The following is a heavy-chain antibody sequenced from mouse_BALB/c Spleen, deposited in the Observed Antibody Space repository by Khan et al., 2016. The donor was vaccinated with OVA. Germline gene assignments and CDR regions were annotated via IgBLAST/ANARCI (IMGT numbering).Heavy chain of an antibody. D-gene: IGHD6-2*01. CDR3: ERILSVCFDY. CDR1: GYTFTNYG. V-gene: IGHV9-3-1*01. J-gene: IGHJ2*01. CDR2: INTHTGES. Sequence: QIQLVQSGPEVKKPGETVKISCKASGYTFTNYGMNWMKQAPGKGLKWMGWINTHTGESTYADDFKGRFAFSLETSANTAYLHINNLKNEDTATDFCERILSVCFDYWGQGTTLTVSS.